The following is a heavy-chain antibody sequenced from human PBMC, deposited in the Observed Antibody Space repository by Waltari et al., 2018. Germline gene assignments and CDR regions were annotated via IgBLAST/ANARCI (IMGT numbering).Heavy chain of an antibody. D-gene: IGHD3-10*01. J-gene: IGHJ4*02. Sequence: QLQLQASGPGLVKPSETLSLTCTVSGGSISSRIYYWGWVRQPPGKGLEWIGSADDNGNTYYNPSLKSGVNILVDMSKSQFSRGLRSGTAADTAVYYCARHGGQGSGSQSDYWGQGSLVTVSS. CDR2: ADDNGNT. CDR1: GGSISSRIYY. CDR3: ARHGGQGSGSQSDY. V-gene: IGHV4-39*01.